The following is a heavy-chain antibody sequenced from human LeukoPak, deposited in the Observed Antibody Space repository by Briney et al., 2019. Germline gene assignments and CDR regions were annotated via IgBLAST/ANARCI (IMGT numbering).Heavy chain of an antibody. J-gene: IGHJ4*02. V-gene: IGHV1-2*02. D-gene: IGHD3-22*01. CDR3: ARAAAESESNYYDSSGYTQY. Sequence: ASVKVSCKASGYTFTDYYMHWVRQAPGQGLEWMGWINPNRGGTNYAQKFQGRATMTRDTSISTAYMELSRLRSDDTAVYYCARAAAESESNYYDSSGYTQYWGQGTLVTVSS. CDR1: GYTFTDYY. CDR2: INPNRGGT.